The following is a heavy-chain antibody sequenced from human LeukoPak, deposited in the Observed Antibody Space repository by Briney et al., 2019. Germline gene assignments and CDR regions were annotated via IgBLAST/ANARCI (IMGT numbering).Heavy chain of an antibody. J-gene: IGHJ6*02. D-gene: IGHD6-19*01. CDR3: ASIGSGPPEYGMDV. CDR2: ISSSSSYT. V-gene: IGHV3-11*06. Sequence: GGSLRLSCAASGFTFSDYYMSWIRQAPGKGLEWVSYISSSSSYTNYADSVKGRFTISRDNANYSLYLQMNSLRAEDTAVYYCASIGSGPPEYGMDVWGQGTTVTVSS. CDR1: GFTFSDYY.